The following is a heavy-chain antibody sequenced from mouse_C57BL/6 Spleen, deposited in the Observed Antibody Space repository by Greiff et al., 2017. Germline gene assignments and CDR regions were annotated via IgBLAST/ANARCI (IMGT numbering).Heavy chain of an antibody. J-gene: IGHJ2*01. Sequence: VQLQQSDAELMKPGASVKISCKVSGYTFTDHTIHWMKQRPEQGLEWIGYIYPRDGSTKYNEKFKGKATLTADKSSSTAYMQLNSLTSEDSAVYFCARGGDYDAGYFDYWGQGTTLTVSS. V-gene: IGHV1-78*01. CDR1: GYTFTDHT. CDR3: ARGGDYDAGYFDY. CDR2: IYPRDGST. D-gene: IGHD2-4*01.